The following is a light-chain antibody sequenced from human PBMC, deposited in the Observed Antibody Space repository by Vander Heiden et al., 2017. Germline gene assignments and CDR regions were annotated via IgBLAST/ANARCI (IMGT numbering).Light chain of an antibody. J-gene: IGKJ2*01. CDR1: QSLLHSNGYNY. CDR3: RQALQTPYT. CDR2: LGS. Sequence: DIVMTQSPLSLPVTPGDPASISCRSSQSLLHSNGYNYLDWYLQKPGQSPQLLIYLGSNRASGVPDRFSGSGSGTDFTLKISRVEAEDVGVYYCRQALQTPYTFGQGTKLDIK. V-gene: IGKV2-28*01.